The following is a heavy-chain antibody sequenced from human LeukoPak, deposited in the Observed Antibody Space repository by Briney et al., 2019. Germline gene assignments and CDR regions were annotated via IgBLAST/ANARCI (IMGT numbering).Heavy chain of an antibody. CDR1: GGSISSYY. CDR2: IYYSGST. Sequence: SETLSLTCTVSGGSISSYYWSWIRQPPGKGLEWIGYIYYSGSTNYNPSLKSRVTISVDTSKNQFSLKLSSVTAADTAVYYCARVGYSGYDSWGYYYMDVWGKGTTVTISS. J-gene: IGHJ6*03. V-gene: IGHV4-59*01. D-gene: IGHD5-12*01. CDR3: ARVGYSGYDSWGYYYMDV.